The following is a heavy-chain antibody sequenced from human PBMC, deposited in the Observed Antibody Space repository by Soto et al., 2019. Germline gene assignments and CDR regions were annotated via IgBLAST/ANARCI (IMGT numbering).Heavy chain of an antibody. V-gene: IGHV3-11*06. J-gene: IGHJ4*02. CDR1: GLTFSDRY. CDR2: ISSSSSYT. CDR3: AREFRYYYDSSGYYPSDY. D-gene: IGHD3-22*01. Sequence: GGSLRLSCAASGLTFSDRYMDWVRQAPGKGLEWVSYISSSSSYTNYADSVKGRFTISRDNAKNSLYLQMNSLRAEDTAVYYCAREFRYYYDSSGYYPSDYWGQGTLVAVSS.